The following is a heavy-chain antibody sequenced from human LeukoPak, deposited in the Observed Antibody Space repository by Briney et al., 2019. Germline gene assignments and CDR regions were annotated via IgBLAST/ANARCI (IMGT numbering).Heavy chain of an antibody. D-gene: IGHD2-15*01. CDR1: GYTFTSYD. CDR3: ARGRRGSYYFDY. CDR2: MNPNSGNT. V-gene: IGHV1-8*01. J-gene: IGHJ4*02. Sequence: ASVKVSCKASGYTFTSYDINWVRQATGQGLEWVGWMNPNSGNTGYAQKFQGRVTMTRNTSISTAYMELSSLRSGDTAVYYCARGRRGSYYFDYWGQGALVTVSS.